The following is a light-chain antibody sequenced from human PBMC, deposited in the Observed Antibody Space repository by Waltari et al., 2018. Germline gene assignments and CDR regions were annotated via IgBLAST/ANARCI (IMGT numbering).Light chain of an antibody. CDR3: SSYTTTSTLLVV. CDR1: SSAIASYNY. Sequence: QSALTHPASASGSPGQSVTISCTGTSSAIASYNYGSWYQHHPGKAPKLMILYVHHRPSGVSDRFSGSKSGNTASLTISGLQAEDEADYYCSSYTTTSTLLVVFGGGTKLTVL. J-gene: IGLJ2*01. CDR2: YVH. V-gene: IGLV2-14*03.